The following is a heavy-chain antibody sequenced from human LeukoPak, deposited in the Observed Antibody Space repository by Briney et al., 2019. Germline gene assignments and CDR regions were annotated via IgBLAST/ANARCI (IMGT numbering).Heavy chain of an antibody. J-gene: IGHJ3*02. CDR1: GFTFSSHW. Sequence: PGGSLRLSCAASGFTFSSHWMNWVRQAPGKGLVWVSRINSDGSSTSYADSVKGRFTISRDNAKNSLYLQMDSLRAEDTALYYCAKDTGRPTDAITMEDNAFDIWGQGTMVTVSS. D-gene: IGHD3-3*01. CDR3: AKDTGRPTDAITMEDNAFDI. V-gene: IGHV3-74*01. CDR2: INSDGSST.